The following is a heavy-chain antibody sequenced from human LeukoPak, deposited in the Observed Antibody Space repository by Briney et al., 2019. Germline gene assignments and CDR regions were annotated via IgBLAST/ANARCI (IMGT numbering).Heavy chain of an antibody. CDR3: ARERAWDSSGYYRMYYFDY. CDR1: GFTFSDYY. J-gene: IGHJ4*02. Sequence: GGSLRLSCAASGFTFSDYYMSWIRQAPGKGLEWVSYISSSGSTIYYADSVKGRFTISRDNAKNSLYLQMNSLRAEDTAVYYCARERAWDSSGYYRMYYFDYWGQGTLVTVSS. V-gene: IGHV3-11*01. D-gene: IGHD3-22*01. CDR2: ISSSGSTI.